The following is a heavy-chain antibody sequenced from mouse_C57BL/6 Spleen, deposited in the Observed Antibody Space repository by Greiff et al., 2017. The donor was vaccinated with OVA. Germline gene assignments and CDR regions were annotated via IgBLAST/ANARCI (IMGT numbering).Heavy chain of an antibody. J-gene: IGHJ1*03. CDR1: GFTFSSYA. CDR3: TRDDDGRGGGYFDV. Sequence: EVKLQESGEGLVKPGGSLKLSCAASGFTFSSYAMSWVRQTPEKRLEWVAYISSGGDYIYYADTVKGRFTISRDNARNTLYLQMSSLKSEDTAMYYCTRDDDGRGGGYFDVWGTGTTVTVSS. CDR2: ISSGGDYI. D-gene: IGHD1-1*01. V-gene: IGHV5-9-1*02.